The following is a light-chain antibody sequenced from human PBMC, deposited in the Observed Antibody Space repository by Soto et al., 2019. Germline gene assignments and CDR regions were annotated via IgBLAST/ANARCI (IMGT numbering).Light chain of an antibody. CDR3: QQYNSYST. Sequence: DIQMTQSPSTLSASVGDRVTITCRATQTISNFLAWYQQKPGKAPKLLIYKTSTLESGVPSRFSGSGSGTEFTLTISSLQPDDFAIYYCQQYNSYSTFGQGTKVDIK. J-gene: IGKJ1*01. CDR1: QTISNF. CDR2: KTS. V-gene: IGKV1-5*03.